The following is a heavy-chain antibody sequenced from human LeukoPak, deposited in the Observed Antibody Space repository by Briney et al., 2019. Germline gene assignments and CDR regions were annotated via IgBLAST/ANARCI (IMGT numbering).Heavy chain of an antibody. V-gene: IGHV4-34*01. CDR2: INHSGST. CDR1: GGSFSGYY. Sequence: PSETLSLTCAVYGGSFSGYYWSWIRQPPGKGLEWIGEINHSGSTNYNPSLKSRVTISVDTSKNQFSLKLSSVTAADTAVYYCARDRGYSSSWYTNEVDYWGQGTLVTVSS. D-gene: IGHD6-13*01. CDR3: ARDRGYSSSWYTNEVDY. J-gene: IGHJ4*02.